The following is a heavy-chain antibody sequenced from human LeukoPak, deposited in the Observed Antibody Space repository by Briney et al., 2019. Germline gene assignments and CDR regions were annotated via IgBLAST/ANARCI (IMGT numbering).Heavy chain of an antibody. CDR3: TSEDQGGFDY. J-gene: IGHJ4*02. CDR1: GFTSSNAW. Sequence: GGSLRLSCVASGFTSSNAWMSWVRQAPIKGLEWVGRIKRKIDGETTDYAAPAKGRFTISRDDSKNTLYLQMNSLKTEDTAVYYCTSEDQGGFDYWGRGTLVTVSS. V-gene: IGHV3-15*01. D-gene: IGHD1-26*01. CDR2: IKRKIDGETT.